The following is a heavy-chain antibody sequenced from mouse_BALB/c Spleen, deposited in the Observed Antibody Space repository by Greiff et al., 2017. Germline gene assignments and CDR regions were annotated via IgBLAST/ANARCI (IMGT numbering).Heavy chain of an antibody. Sequence: EVHLVESGGGLVKLGGSLKLSCAASGFTFSSYYMSWVRQTPEKRLELVAAINSNGGSTYYPDTVKGRFTISRDNAKNTLYLQMSSLKSEDTALYYCARGDGSSYWYFDVWGAGTTVTVSS. CDR3: ARGDGSSYWYFDV. CDR1: GFTFSSYY. J-gene: IGHJ1*01. CDR2: INSNGGST. V-gene: IGHV5-6-2*01. D-gene: IGHD1-1*01.